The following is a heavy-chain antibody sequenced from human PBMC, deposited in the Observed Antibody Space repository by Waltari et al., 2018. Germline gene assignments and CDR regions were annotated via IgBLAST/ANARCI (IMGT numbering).Heavy chain of an antibody. CDR3: ARDQRLKGIAVPFDY. CDR2: ISYDGSNK. D-gene: IGHD6-19*01. J-gene: IGHJ4*02. CDR1: GFTFSSYA. Sequence: QVQLVESGGGVVQPGRSLRLSCAASGFTFSSYAMHWVRQAPGKGLEWVAVISYDGSNKYYADSVKGRFTISRDKSKNTLYLQMNSLRAEDTAVYYCARDQRLKGIAVPFDYWGQGTLVTVSS. V-gene: IGHV3-30*01.